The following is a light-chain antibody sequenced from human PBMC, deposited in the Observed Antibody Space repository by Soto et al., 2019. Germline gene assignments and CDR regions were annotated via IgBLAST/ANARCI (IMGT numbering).Light chain of an antibody. V-gene: IGKV3-11*01. CDR1: QSVSSY. CDR2: DAS. J-gene: IGKJ3*01. Sequence: EIMLTQSPATLSLSPGERATLSCRASQSVSSYLAWYQQKPGQAPRLLIYDASNRATGIPARFSGSGSGTDFTLTISSLEPEDFAVYFCQQYGSSPFTFGPGTKLEIK. CDR3: QQYGSSPFT.